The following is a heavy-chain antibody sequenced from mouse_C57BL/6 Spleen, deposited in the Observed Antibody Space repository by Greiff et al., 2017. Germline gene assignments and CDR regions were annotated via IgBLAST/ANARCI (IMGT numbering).Heavy chain of an antibody. V-gene: IGHV1-72*01. CDR1: GYTFTSYW. CDR3: ARSDGYYPYYSMDY. D-gene: IGHD2-3*01. Sequence: QVQLQQPGAELVKPGASVKLSCKASGYTFTSYWMHWVKQRPGRGLEWIGRIVPNSGGTKYNEKFKSKATLTVDKPSSTAYMQLSSLTSEDSAVYDWARSDGYYPYYSMDYWGQGTSVTVSS. CDR2: IVPNSGGT. J-gene: IGHJ4*01.